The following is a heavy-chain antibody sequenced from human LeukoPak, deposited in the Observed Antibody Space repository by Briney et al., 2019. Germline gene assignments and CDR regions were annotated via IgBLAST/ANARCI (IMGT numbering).Heavy chain of an antibody. CDR3: ARYGCSTSWVPFDY. V-gene: IGHV3-7*01. Sequence: GSSLRLSCAASGFTFSNYWMSWVRQAPGKGLEWVANIKKDGSEKYYVDSVKGRFTISRDNAKNSLYLQMNSLRAEDTAVYYCARYGCSTSWVPFDYWGQGTLVTVSS. CDR1: GFTFSNYW. CDR2: IKKDGSEK. D-gene: IGHD2-2*01. J-gene: IGHJ4*02.